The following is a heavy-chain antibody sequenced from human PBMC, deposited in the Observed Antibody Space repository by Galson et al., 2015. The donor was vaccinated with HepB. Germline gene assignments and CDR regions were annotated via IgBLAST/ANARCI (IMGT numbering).Heavy chain of an antibody. CDR3: ARDKNYRFDY. CDR1: GYSFTSNG. CDR2: ISTYSGDT. Sequence: SVKVSCKASGYSFTSNGISWVRQAPGQGLEWMGWISTYSGDTNYAQKHQGRVTMTTDTSTSTAHMVLRSLRSDDTAVYYCARDKNYRFDYWGQGTLVTVSS. J-gene: IGHJ4*02. V-gene: IGHV1-18*04. D-gene: IGHD3-16*02.